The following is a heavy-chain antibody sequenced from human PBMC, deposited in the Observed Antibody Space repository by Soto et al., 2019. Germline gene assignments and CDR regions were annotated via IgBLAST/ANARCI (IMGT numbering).Heavy chain of an antibody. D-gene: IGHD3-10*01. Sequence: XASLSLHCAVCGYSISSGYYWRWLRQPPGKGLEWIGSIYHVGSTYYNPSLNSRVTLSIDMTNNHVSLILNSVTAADTAVYYCARVGPWVPYYYPSSPYTFENWFDPCGERTLVTCSS. V-gene: IGHV4-38-2*01. J-gene: IGHJ5*02. CDR2: IYHVGST. CDR1: GYSISSGYY. CDR3: ARVGPWVPYYYPSSPYTFENWFDP.